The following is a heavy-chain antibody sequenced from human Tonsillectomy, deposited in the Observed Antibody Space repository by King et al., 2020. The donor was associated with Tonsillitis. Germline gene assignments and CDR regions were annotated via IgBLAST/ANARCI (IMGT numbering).Heavy chain of an antibody. Sequence: VQLVESGGGLVQPERSLRLSCAASGFTFSSYDLSWVRQTPGKGLEWISFINSGGTTTYYADSVQGRFTVSRDNSKNTLYLEMNSLRAEDTAVYYCAKQGPYGIVTGYRPGWYFDLWGRGTLVTVSS. D-gene: IGHD3-9*01. V-gene: IGHV3-23*03. CDR3: AKQGPYGIVTGYRPGWYFDL. CDR2: INSGGTTT. J-gene: IGHJ2*01. CDR1: GFTFSSYD.